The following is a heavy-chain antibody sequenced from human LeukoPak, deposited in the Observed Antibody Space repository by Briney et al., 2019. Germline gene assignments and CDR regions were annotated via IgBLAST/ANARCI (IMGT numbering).Heavy chain of an antibody. J-gene: IGHJ4*02. CDR3: ARRASAYSHPYDY. CDR2: IYSDNT. D-gene: IGHD4/OR15-4a*01. CDR1: GFTVSTNS. V-gene: IGHV3-53*01. Sequence: GGSLRLSCTVSGFTVSTNSMSWVRQAPGKGLEWVSFIYSDNTHYSDSVKGRFTISRDNSKNTLYLQMNSLRAEDTAVYYCARRASAYSHPYDYWGQGTLVTVSS.